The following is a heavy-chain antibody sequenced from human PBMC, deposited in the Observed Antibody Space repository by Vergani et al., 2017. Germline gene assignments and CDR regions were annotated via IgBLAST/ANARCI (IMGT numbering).Heavy chain of an antibody. J-gene: IGHJ4*02. V-gene: IGHV4-39*07. CDR2: IYYSGST. CDR3: ARDGRRDYYDSSGYPD. CDR1: GGSISSSSYY. Sequence: QLQLQESGPGLVKPSETLSLTCTVSGGSISSSSYYWGWIRQPPGKGLEWIGSIYYSGSTYYNPSLKSRVTISVDPSKNQFSLKLSSVTAADTAVYYCARDGRRDYYDSSGYPDWGQGTLVTVSS. D-gene: IGHD3-22*01.